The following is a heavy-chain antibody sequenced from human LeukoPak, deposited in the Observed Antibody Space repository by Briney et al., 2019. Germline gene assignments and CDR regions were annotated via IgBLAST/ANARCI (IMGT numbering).Heavy chain of an antibody. D-gene: IGHD1-14*01. CDR1: GGSFSGYY. J-gene: IGHJ4*02. CDR3: ARSPGDYFDY. Sequence: SEPLSRTCAVYGGSFSGYYWSWIRQPPGKGLEWIGEINHSGSTNYNPSLKSRVTISVDTSKNQFSLKLSSVTAADTAVYYCARSPGDYFDYWGQGTLVTVSS. V-gene: IGHV4-34*01. CDR2: INHSGST.